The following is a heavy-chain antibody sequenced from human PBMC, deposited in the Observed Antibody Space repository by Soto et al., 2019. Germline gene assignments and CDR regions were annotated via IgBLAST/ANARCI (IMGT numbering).Heavy chain of an antibody. J-gene: IGHJ4*02. CDR2: INSDGTST. CDR1: GFSFSRYY. Sequence: PGGSLRLSCIASGFSFSRYYMQWVRQAPGKGLVWVSHINSDGTSTTLADSVKGRFTISRDNAKNTLYLQMNSLRAEDTAVYYCARDRAPYSSGWYWNYWGQGTLVTVSS. D-gene: IGHD6-19*01. V-gene: IGHV3-74*03. CDR3: ARDRAPYSSGWYWNY.